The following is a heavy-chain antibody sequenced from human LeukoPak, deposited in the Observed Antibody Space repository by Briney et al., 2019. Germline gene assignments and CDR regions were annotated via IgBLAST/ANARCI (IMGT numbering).Heavy chain of an antibody. CDR1: GGSISGHY. V-gene: IGHV4-59*11. D-gene: IGHD3-10*01. Sequence: SETLSLTCIVSGGSISGHYWSWIRQHPGMGLEWIGDIYNSDSGSTNYNPSLKSRVTISVDTSKNQFSLKLSSVTAADTAVYYCARGGHYGLDYWGQGTLVTVSS. CDR3: ARGGHYGLDY. J-gene: IGHJ4*02. CDR2: IYNSDSGST.